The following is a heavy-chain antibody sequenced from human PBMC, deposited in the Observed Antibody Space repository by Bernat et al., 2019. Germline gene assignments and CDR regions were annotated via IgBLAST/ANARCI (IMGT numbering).Heavy chain of an antibody. D-gene: IGHD3-10*01. Sequence: QVQLQESGPGLVKPSETLSLTCTVSGGSISSYYWSWIRQPPGKGLEWIGYIYYSGSTNYNPSLKSRVTISVDTSKKQFSLKLSSVTDADTAVYYCAIEVLWFEELLSDSNYYYYGMDVWGQGTTVTVSS. CDR1: GGSISSYY. CDR3: AIEVLWFEELLSDSNYYYYGMDV. V-gene: IGHV4-59*01. CDR2: IYYSGST. J-gene: IGHJ6*02.